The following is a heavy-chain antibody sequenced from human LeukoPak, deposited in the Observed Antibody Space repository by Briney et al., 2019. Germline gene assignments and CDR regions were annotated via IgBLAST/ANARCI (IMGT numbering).Heavy chain of an antibody. CDR3: ARAPPVRSSWYRGGFDY. Sequence: GASVKVSCKASGYTFSSYGISWVRQAPGQGLEWMGWISAYNGNTNYAQKLQGRVTMTTDTSTSTAYMELRSLRSDDTAVYYCARAPPVRSSWYRGGFDYWGQGTLVTVSS. CDR1: GYTFSSYG. CDR2: ISAYNGNT. V-gene: IGHV1-18*01. D-gene: IGHD6-13*01. J-gene: IGHJ4*02.